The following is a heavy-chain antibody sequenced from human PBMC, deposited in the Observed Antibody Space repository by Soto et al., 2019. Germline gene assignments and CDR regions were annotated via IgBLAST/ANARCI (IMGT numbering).Heavy chain of an antibody. CDR3: ARARYDFWSGTRVAFDI. J-gene: IGHJ3*02. V-gene: IGHV4-4*02. CDR2: IYHSGST. D-gene: IGHD3-3*01. Sequence: QVQLQESGPGLVKPSGTLSLTCAVSSGSISSSNWWSWVRQPPGKGLEWLGEIYHSGSTNYNPSLKSRVTIPVDKTKNQFSLKLSSVTAADTDVYYCARARYDFWSGTRVAFDIWGQGTMVTLSS. CDR1: SGSISSSNW.